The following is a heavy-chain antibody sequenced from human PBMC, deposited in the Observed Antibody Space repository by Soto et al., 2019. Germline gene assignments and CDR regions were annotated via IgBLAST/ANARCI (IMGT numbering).Heavy chain of an antibody. J-gene: IGHJ6*02. V-gene: IGHV4-39*01. D-gene: IGHD3-10*01. Sequence: SETLSLTCTVSGGSIGGSNYFWGWIRQSPGTGLEWLCTIYSSGSTYYSPSLNSRITMSLDTSKNQFSLNLGSVAAADTAVYYCTRRGFGVRCITTMDDWGPGTSVTVSS. CDR2: IYSSGST. CDR1: GGSIGGSNYF. CDR3: TRRGFGVRCITTMDD.